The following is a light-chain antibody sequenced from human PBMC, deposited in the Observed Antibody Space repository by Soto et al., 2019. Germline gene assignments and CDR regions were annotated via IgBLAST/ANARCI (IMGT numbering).Light chain of an antibody. V-gene: IGKV1-5*01. J-gene: IGKJ4*01. CDR3: QQYDKDART. CDR2: DAS. Sequence: MTPKPSTQSASVGDRVTNTRRDSQSDRSWLAWYQQKPGRAPKFLIYDASSLESGVPFSISGRGSGSECTLSISDQQPYGFATYYCQQYDKDARTVGGGTKVDI. CDR1: QSDRSW.